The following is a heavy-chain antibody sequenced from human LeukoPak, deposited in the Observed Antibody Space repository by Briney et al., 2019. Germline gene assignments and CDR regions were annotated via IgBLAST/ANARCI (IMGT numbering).Heavy chain of an antibody. CDR3: ARDRGSFDVDY. CDR1: GGSISSGDYY. J-gene: IGHJ4*02. V-gene: IGHV4-30-4*01. Sequence: SETLSLTCTVSGGSISSGDYYWSWIRQPPGKGLEWIGYIYYSGSTYYNPSLKSRITISADTSKNQFSLMLSSVTAADTAVYHCARDRGSFDVDYWGPGTLVTVTS. D-gene: IGHD3-9*01. CDR2: IYYSGST.